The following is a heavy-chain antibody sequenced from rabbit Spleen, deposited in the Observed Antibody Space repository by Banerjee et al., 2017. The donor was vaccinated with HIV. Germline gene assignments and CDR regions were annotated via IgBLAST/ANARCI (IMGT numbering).Heavy chain of an antibody. J-gene: IGHJ4*01. V-gene: IGHV1S40*01. D-gene: IGHD1-1*01. Sequence: QSLEESGGDLVKPGASLTLTCTASGFTLSSYWMCWVRQAPGKGLEWIGCIAGGTAITYYATWAKGRFTISKTSSTTVDLKVTSLTAADTGTYFCGRDDGSRGGGMDLWGPGTLVTVS. CDR2: IAGGTAIT. CDR3: GRDDGSRGGGMDL. CDR1: GFTLSSYW.